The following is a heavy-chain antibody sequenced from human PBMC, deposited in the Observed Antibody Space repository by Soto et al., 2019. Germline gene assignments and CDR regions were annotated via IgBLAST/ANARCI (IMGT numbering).Heavy chain of an antibody. D-gene: IGHD2-15*01. J-gene: IGHJ5*02. Sequence: AGGPKRRSYRASGVNFSSLGMHWVRQDPGKGLEWVALISYDGRNEKYAESLKGRFTISRDNSESTLYLQMNGLRPDDAAVYYCVKDFGSGYLQVGADLWGQGTQVTVSS. CDR1: GVNFSSLG. CDR2: ISYDGRNE. V-gene: IGHV3-30*18. CDR3: VKDFGSGYLQVGADL.